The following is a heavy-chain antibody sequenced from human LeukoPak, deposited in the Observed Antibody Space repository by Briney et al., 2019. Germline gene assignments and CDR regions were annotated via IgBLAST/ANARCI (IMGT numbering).Heavy chain of an antibody. CDR1: GFTFSNNA. D-gene: IGHD3-22*01. CDR2: ISGGSGST. CDR3: AKHRFESGGYHSTD. J-gene: IGHJ4*02. Sequence: GGSLRLSCAASGFTFSNNAMSWVRQAPGKGLAWVSTISGGSGSTYCADSVKGRFTISRDNSKNTLYLQMNSLRDEDTAVYYCAKHRFESGGYHSTDWGQGTLVTVSS. V-gene: IGHV3-23*01.